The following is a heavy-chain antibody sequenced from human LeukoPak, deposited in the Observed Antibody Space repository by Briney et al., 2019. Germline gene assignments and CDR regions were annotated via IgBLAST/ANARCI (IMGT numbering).Heavy chain of an antibody. V-gene: IGHV3-11*01. CDR3: ARRANYGQFGAFDI. CDR2: ISSSGSTI. D-gene: IGHD4-17*01. CDR1: GFTFSDYY. Sequence: GGSLGLSCAASGFTFSDYYMSWIRQAPGKGLEWVSYISSSGSTIYYADSVKGRFTISRDNAKNSLYLQMNSLKASDTAMYYCARRANYGQFGAFDIWGQGTMVTVSS. J-gene: IGHJ3*02.